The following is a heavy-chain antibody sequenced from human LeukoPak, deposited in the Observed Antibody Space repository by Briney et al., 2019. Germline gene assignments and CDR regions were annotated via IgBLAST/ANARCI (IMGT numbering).Heavy chain of an antibody. CDR3: AKDLLSTSGSYYYY. J-gene: IGHJ4*02. CDR2: ISGSGSNT. D-gene: IGHD3-10*01. CDR1: GFTFSSYA. V-gene: IGHV3-23*01. Sequence: GGSLRLSCAASGFTFSSYAMTWVRQAPGKGLEWVSTISGSGSNTYYADAVRGRFTISRDNSKNTLYLQMHSLRAEDTAVYYCAKDLLSTSGSYYYYWGQGTLVTASS.